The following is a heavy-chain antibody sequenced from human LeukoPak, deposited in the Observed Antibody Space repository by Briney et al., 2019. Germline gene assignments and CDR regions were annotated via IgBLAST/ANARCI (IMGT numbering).Heavy chain of an antibody. V-gene: IGHV4-39*01. CDR3: ARAYDSSGYGAFDI. CDR1: GGSIGSSSYY. D-gene: IGHD3-22*01. CDR2: IYYSGST. Sequence: SETLSLTCTVSGGSIGSSSYYWGWIRQPPGKGLEWIGSIYYSGSTCYNPSLKSRVTISVDTSKNQFSLKLSSVTAADTAVYYCARAYDSSGYGAFDIWGQGTMVTVSS. J-gene: IGHJ3*02.